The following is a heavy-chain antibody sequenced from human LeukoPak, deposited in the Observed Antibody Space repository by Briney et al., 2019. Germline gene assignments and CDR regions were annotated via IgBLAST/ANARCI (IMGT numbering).Heavy chain of an antibody. CDR1: GHSSTNYG. CDR2: IHIYRGNT. Sequence: ASVKVSCKASGHSSTNYGTSWVRQAPGQGLEWMGWIHIYRGNTNYAQKFQGRVTMTTATSTSTVYMELSSLRSEDTAVYYCARARDGYNFGGSYYFDYWGQGTLVTVSS. CDR3: ARARDGYNFGGSYYFDY. V-gene: IGHV1-18*01. D-gene: IGHD5-24*01. J-gene: IGHJ4*02.